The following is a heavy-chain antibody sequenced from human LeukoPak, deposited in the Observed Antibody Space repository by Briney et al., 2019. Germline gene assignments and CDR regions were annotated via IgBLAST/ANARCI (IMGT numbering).Heavy chain of an antibody. CDR3: AKDQGSGSYYPFFDY. CDR2: IRYDGSNK. Sequence: PGGSLRLSCAASGFTFSSDGMHWVRQAPGKGLEWVAFIRYDGSNKYYADSVKGRFTISRDNSKNTLYLQMNSLRAEDTAVYYCAKDQGSGSYYPFFDYWGQGTLVTVSS. D-gene: IGHD3-10*01. J-gene: IGHJ4*02. CDR1: GFTFSSDG. V-gene: IGHV3-30*02.